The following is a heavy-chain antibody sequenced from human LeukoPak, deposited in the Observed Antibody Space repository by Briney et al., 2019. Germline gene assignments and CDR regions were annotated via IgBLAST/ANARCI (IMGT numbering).Heavy chain of an antibody. CDR1: GFIFSSYD. D-gene: IGHD1-14*01. J-gene: IGHJ2*01. CDR2: IDPAGNT. Sequence: GGSLRLSCVASGFIFSSYDMHWVRQATGKGLEWISAIDPAGNTWYSDSVKGRFTISRENARNSLFLQMNSLRAADTAVYYCVEEPSYTGTWWYPDLWGRGTLVTVSS. CDR3: VEEPSYTGTWWYPDL. V-gene: IGHV3-13*01.